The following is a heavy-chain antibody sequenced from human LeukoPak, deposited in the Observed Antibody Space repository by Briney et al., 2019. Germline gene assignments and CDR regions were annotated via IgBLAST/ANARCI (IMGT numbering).Heavy chain of an antibody. V-gene: IGHV3-23*01. CDR2: ISGSGGST. CDR3: AKVGSPSPLEWLLSGTLSY. Sequence: GGSLRLSCAASGFTFSSYAMSWVRQAPGKGLEWVSAISGSGGSTYYADSVRGRFTISRDNSKNTLYLQMNSLRAEDTAVYYCAKVGSPSPLEWLLSGTLSYWGQGTLVTVSS. J-gene: IGHJ4*02. D-gene: IGHD3-3*01. CDR1: GFTFSSYA.